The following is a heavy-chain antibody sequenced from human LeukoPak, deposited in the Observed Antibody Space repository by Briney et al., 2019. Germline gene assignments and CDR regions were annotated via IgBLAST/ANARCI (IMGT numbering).Heavy chain of an antibody. D-gene: IGHD3-3*01. J-gene: IGHJ4*02. CDR1: GFTFSNAW. CDR3: TTELYYDFWSGYYPHYYFDY. Sequence: PGGSLRLSCAASGFTFSNAWMSWVRQAPGKGLEWVGRIKSKTDGGTTDYAAPVKGRFTISRDDSKNTLYLQMNSLKTEDTAVYYCTTELYYDFWSGYYPHYYFDYWGQGTLVTVSS. CDR2: IKSKTDGGTT. V-gene: IGHV3-15*01.